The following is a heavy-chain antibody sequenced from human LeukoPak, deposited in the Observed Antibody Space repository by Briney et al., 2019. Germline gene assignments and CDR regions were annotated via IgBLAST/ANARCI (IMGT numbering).Heavy chain of an antibody. CDR3: ARGGSLAVAPHLYYFDY. D-gene: IGHD6-19*01. CDR1: GYTFTSYG. Sequence: ASVKVSCKASGYTFTSYGISWVRQAPGQGLEWMGLINPSGGSTTYAQNFQGRVTMTRDTSTSAVYMELSSLGSEDTAVYYCARGGSLAVAPHLYYFDYWGQGTLVTVSS. J-gene: IGHJ4*02. V-gene: IGHV1-46*01. CDR2: INPSGGST.